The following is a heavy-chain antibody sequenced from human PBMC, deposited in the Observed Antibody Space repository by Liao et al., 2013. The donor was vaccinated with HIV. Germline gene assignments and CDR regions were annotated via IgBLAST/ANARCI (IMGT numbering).Heavy chain of an antibody. D-gene: IGHD6-19*01. CDR2: INHGGVG. J-gene: IGHJ4*02. Sequence: QVQQWGAGLWKPSETLSLICVMNGESLSGYFWSWIRQSPGQGLEWIGEINHGGVGNYRSSLKARVTMSADASKSLFSLNLTSVTAADTAVYYCARGVLGKKKFSSGFNYWGQGTPVTVSS. CDR3: ARGVLGKKKFSSGFNY. V-gene: IGHV4-34*02. CDR1: GESLSGYF.